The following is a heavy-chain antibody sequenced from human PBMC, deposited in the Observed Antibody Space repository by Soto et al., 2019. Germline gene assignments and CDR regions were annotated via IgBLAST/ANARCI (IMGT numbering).Heavy chain of an antibody. J-gene: IGHJ4*02. Sequence: QVQLVESGGGVVQPGRSLRLSCAASGFTFSSYDIYWVRQAPGKGLEWVAVISDDGSNKYYADSVKGRFTISRDNSKNTVSLQINSLRPEDTALYFCAKGHLWIDYWGQGTLVTVSS. V-gene: IGHV3-30*18. CDR1: GFTFSSYD. CDR2: ISDDGSNK. D-gene: IGHD3-10*01. CDR3: AKGHLWIDY.